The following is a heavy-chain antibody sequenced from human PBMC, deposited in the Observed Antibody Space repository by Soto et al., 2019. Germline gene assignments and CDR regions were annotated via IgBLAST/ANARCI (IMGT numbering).Heavy chain of an antibody. V-gene: IGHV1-18*04. Sequence: ASVKVSCKVSGYTFTSYGLSWVRQAPGQGLEWMGWISVSNGNTNYAQKLHGRVTMTTDTSTSTAYMELRSLRSDDTAVYYCARGGYCTSSSCYEDYYHGMDVWGQGTTVTVSS. D-gene: IGHD2-2*01. J-gene: IGHJ6*02. CDR2: ISVSNGNT. CDR3: ARGGYCTSSSCYEDYYHGMDV. CDR1: GYTFTSYG.